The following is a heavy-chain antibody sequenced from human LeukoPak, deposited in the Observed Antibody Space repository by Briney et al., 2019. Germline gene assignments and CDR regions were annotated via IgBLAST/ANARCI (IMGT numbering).Heavy chain of an antibody. CDR2: ISWNSGSI. Sequence: PGRSLRLSCAASGFTFDDYAMHWVRQAPGKGLEWVSGISWNSGSIGYADSVKGRFTISRDNAKNSLYLQMNSLRAEDTALYYCAKDILRLMTTVTTFDAFDIWGQGTMVTVSS. V-gene: IGHV3-9*01. CDR3: AKDILRLMTTVTTFDAFDI. D-gene: IGHD4-17*01. J-gene: IGHJ3*02. CDR1: GFTFDDYA.